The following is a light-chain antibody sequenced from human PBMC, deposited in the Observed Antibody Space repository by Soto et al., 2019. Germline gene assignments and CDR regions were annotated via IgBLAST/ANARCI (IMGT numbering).Light chain of an antibody. CDR2: DAS. CDR3: LQRSDWPIN. J-gene: IGKJ5*01. CDR1: QSVSTY. Sequence: DIVLTQSPSTLSFSPAERATLSCRASQSVSTYLAWYQQKPGQAPRLLIYDASSRATGIPARFSGSGSGTDFTLTISYLEPEDFAVYYCLQRSDWPINFGEGTRLEIK. V-gene: IGKV3-11*01.